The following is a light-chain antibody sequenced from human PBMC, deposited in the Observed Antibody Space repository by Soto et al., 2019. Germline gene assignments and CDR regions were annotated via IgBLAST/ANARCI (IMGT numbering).Light chain of an antibody. J-gene: IGKJ5*01. V-gene: IGKV3-20*01. Sequence: EIVFTQSPGTLSLSPGERATLFFRARQGLTNPYIAWYQQKPGQAPRLLIYDISSRATGIPDRFSGSVSGTDFTLTITRLEPEDFAVFYCQQYGSSEIIFGQGTRLEIK. CDR3: QQYGSSEII. CDR2: DIS. CDR1: QGLTNPY.